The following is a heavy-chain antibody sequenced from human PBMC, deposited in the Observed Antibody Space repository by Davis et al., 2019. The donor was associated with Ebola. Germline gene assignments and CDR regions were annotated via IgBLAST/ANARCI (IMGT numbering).Heavy chain of an antibody. CDR1: GGSISSSSYY. CDR2: IYYSGST. J-gene: IGHJ6*04. D-gene: IGHD3-10*02. Sequence: MPSETLSLTCTVSGGSISSSSYYWGWIRQPPGKGLEWIGSIYYSGSTYYNPSLKSRVTISVDTSKNQFSLKLSSVTAADTAVYYCVAMLGQDVWGKGTTVTVSS. CDR3: VAMLGQDV. V-gene: IGHV4-39*01.